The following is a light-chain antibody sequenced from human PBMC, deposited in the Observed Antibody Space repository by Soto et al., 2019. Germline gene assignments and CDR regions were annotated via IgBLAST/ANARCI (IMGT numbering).Light chain of an antibody. CDR3: SSYTSSSTLDVV. CDR2: DVS. CDR1: SSDVGGYIY. Sequence: QSALTQPASVSGSPGQSITISCTGTSSDVGGYIYVSWYQQHPGKAPKLMIYDVSNRPSGVSNRFSGSKSGNTASLTISGLRAEDEADYYCSSYTSSSTLDVVFGGGTKLTVL. V-gene: IGLV2-14*01. J-gene: IGLJ2*01.